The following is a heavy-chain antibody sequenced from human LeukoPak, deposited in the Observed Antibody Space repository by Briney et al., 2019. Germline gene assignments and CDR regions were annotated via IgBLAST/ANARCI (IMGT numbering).Heavy chain of an antibody. CDR1: GGSISSGGYY. V-gene: IGHV4-39*07. CDR3: ARDDFGYFN. CDR2: IYYSGTT. D-gene: IGHD4-17*01. Sequence: SETLSLTCTVSGGSISSGGYYWSWIRQPPGKGLEWIGSIYYSGTTYYNPSLKSRVTISVDTSKNQFSLKLSSVTAADTAVYYCARDDFGYFNWGQGTLVTVSS. J-gene: IGHJ4*02.